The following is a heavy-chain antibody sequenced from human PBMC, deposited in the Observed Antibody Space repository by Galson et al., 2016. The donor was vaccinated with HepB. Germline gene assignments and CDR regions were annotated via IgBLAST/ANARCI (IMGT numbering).Heavy chain of an antibody. D-gene: IGHD6-13*01. J-gene: IGHJ5*01. CDR1: GFTSRNYG. V-gene: IGHV3-30*18. Sequence: SLRLSCAASGFTSRNYGMHWVRQAPGQGLEWVAIISHDGSLKYYADSVKGRFTISRDNSKNTLYLQMNSLRPEDTAIYYCAKAMAAARTNWFDFWGQGVLVTVSS. CDR2: ISHDGSLK. CDR3: AKAMAAARTNWFDF.